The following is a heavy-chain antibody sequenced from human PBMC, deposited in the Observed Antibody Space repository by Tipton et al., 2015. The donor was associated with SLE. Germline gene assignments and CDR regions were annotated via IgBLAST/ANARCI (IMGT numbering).Heavy chain of an antibody. CDR3: ARDHPVAGPFDY. D-gene: IGHD6-19*01. J-gene: IGHJ4*02. CDR1: GGSISNYY. CDR2: IYTSGST. V-gene: IGHV4-4*07. Sequence: TLSLTCTVSGGSISNYYWCWIRQPAGKGLEWIGRIYTSGSTNYNPSLKSRVTMSVDTSKNQFSLKLSSVTAADTAVYYCARDHPVAGPFDYWGQGTLVTVSS.